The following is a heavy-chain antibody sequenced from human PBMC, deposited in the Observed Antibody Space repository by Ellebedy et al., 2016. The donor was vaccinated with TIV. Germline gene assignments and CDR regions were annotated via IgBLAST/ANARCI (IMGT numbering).Heavy chain of an antibody. D-gene: IGHD3-22*01. CDR2: IIPIFGTA. V-gene: IGHV1-69*13. J-gene: IGHJ5*02. CDR1: GATFSSYA. CDR3: ARNPGYDSSGYSPGAGWFDP. Sequence: AASVKVSCKASGATFSSYAISWVRQAPGQGLEWMGGIIPIFGTANYAQKFQGRVTITADESTSTAYMELSSLRSEDTAVYYCARNPGYDSSGYSPGAGWFDPWGQGTLVTVSS.